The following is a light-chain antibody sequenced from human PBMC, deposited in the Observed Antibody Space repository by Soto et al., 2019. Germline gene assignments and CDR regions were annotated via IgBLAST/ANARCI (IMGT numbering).Light chain of an antibody. Sequence: EIVLTQSPGTLSLSPGERVTLSCRASQSVSSSYLAWYQQKPGQAPRLLIYDASSRATGIPDRFSGSGSGTDFTLTISRLEPEDFAVYYCRQYGRSLGFAVGGGTKVDI. CDR1: QSVSSSY. V-gene: IGKV3-20*01. CDR3: RQYGRSLGFA. CDR2: DAS. J-gene: IGKJ4*01.